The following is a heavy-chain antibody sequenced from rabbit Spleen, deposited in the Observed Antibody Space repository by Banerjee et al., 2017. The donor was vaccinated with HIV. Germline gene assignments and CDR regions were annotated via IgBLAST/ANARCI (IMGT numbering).Heavy chain of an antibody. Sequence: QQLVESGGGLVKPGTSLTLTCKASGLSFSSGDDICWVRQAPGKGLELIACIYVVDGSTYYASWAKGRFTISKSSSTTVTLQMTSLTAADTATYFCARDSGTYDYIDVYFNLWGPGTLVTVS. D-gene: IGHD6-1*01. CDR1: GLSFSSGDD. CDR3: ARDSGTYDYIDVYFNL. CDR2: IYVVDGST. V-gene: IGHV1S40*01. J-gene: IGHJ4*01.